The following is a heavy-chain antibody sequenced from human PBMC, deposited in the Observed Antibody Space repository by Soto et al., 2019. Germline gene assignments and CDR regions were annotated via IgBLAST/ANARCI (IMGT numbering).Heavy chain of an antibody. V-gene: IGHV1-69*01. CDR2: SIPIFGTA. D-gene: IGHD4-17*01. J-gene: IGHJ6*02. CDR3: ARIWTGYGDYQFLYYYYGMDV. Sequence: QVQLVQSGAEVKKPGSSVKVSCKASGGTLSSYAISWVRQAPGQGLEWMGGSIPIFGTANYAQKFQGRVTITADESTSTAYMELSSLRSEDTAVYYCARIWTGYGDYQFLYYYYGMDVWGQGTTVTVSS. CDR1: GGTLSSYA.